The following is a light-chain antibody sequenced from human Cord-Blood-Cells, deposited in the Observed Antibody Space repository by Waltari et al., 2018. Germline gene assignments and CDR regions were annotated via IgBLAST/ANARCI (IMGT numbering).Light chain of an antibody. V-gene: IGKV4-1*01. J-gene: IGKJ3*01. Sequence: DIVMTQSQDSLAVPLGARATLNRMSSQSVLSSYNNKTYLAWYQQRPGQPPRLLIYLASTRESGVPDRFSGSGSGTDFTLTIISLQAEDVAFYYCQQYYSTPFTFGPGTKVDIK. CDR2: LAS. CDR3: QQYYSTPFT. CDR1: QSVLSSYNNKTY.